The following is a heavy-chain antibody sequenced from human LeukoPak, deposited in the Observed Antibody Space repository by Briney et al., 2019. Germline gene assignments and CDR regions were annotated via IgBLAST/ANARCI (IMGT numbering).Heavy chain of an antibody. CDR1: GYSFISFD. J-gene: IGHJ6*02. CDR3: ARVTRYYYGVDV. CDR2: MNPNSGNS. Sequence: ASVKVSCKASGYSFISFDINWVRQASGQGLDWMGWMNPNSGNSGCAQKFQGRVTMTRNTSINTAYMESSSLRYEDTAVYYCARVTRYYYGVDVWGQGTTVAVSS. V-gene: IGHV1-8*01.